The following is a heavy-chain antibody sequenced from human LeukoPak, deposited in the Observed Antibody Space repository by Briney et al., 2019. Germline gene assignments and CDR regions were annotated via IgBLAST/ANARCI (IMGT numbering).Heavy chain of an antibody. CDR1: GFTFSGSA. V-gene: IGHV3-73*01. CDR2: IRSKGNKYAT. CDR3: TRLYDSGFDY. Sequence: GGSLRLSCAASGFTFSGSAMHWVRQPSGKGLEWVGRIRSKGNKYATAYAASVKGRFTISRDDSKNTAYLQMNSLKTEDTAVYYCTRLYDSGFDYWGQGTLVTVSS. D-gene: IGHD3-10*01. J-gene: IGHJ4*02.